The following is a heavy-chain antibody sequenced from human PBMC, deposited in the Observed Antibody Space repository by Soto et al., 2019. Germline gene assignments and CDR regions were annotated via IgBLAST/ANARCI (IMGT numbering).Heavy chain of an antibody. Sequence: HSQTLSLTCAISGDSVSSNTAAWNWIRSSPSRGLEWLGRTYYRSNWRHDYAVSVKSRITVNPDTSKNHFSLQLNSVTPDDTAVYYCARGVAGSGFDLWGQGTLVTVPQ. CDR2: TYYRSNWRH. CDR1: GDSVSSNTAA. CDR3: ARGVAGSGFDL. D-gene: IGHD6-19*01. V-gene: IGHV6-1*01. J-gene: IGHJ4*02.